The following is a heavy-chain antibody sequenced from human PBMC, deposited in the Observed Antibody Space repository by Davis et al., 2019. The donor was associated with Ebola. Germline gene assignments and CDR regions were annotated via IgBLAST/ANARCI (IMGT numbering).Heavy chain of an antibody. CDR2: INPSGGST. Sequence: GESLKISCKASGYTFTSYYMHWVRQAPGQGLEWMGIINPSGGSTSYAQKFQGRVTMTRDTSTSTVYMELSSLRSEDTAVYYCARDSLVVGATITTFDPWGQGTLVTVSS. J-gene: IGHJ5*02. D-gene: IGHD1-26*01. CDR1: GYTFTSYY. CDR3: ARDSLVVGATITTFDP. V-gene: IGHV1-46*01.